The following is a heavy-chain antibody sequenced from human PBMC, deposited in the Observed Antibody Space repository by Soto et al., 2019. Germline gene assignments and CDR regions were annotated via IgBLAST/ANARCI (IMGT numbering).Heavy chain of an antibody. CDR2: ISAYNGNT. J-gene: IGHJ3*02. CDR3: ARGLRASYAFDS. CDR1: GYTFTSYG. Sequence: QVQLVQSGSEVKKPAASVKVACKASGYTFTSYGISWVRQAPGQGHEWMGWISAYNGNTTYAQNLQGRFTMTTDTATSTAYMELRSLRADDTAVYYCARGLRASYAFDSWCQGTMGSV. V-gene: IGHV1-18*01. D-gene: IGHD1-26*01.